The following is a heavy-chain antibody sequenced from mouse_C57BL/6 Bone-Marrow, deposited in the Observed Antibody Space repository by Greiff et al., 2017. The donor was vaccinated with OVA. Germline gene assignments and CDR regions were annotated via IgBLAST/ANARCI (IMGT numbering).Heavy chain of an antibody. CDR1: GYTFTDYY. Sequence: EVQLQQSGPELVKPGASVKISCKASGYTFTDYYMNWVKQSHGKSLEWIGDINPNNGGTSYNQKFKGKATLTVDKSSSTAYMELRSLTSEDSAVYYCARGRDSFYFDYWGQGTTLTVSS. CDR3: ARGRDSFYFDY. CDR2: INPNNGGT. J-gene: IGHJ2*01. V-gene: IGHV1-26*01. D-gene: IGHD3-2*01.